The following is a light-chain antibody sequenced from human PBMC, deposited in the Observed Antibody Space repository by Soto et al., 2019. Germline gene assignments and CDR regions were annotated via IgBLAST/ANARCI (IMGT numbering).Light chain of an antibody. J-gene: IGKJ1*01. V-gene: IGKV1-6*01. CDR2: AAS. CDR3: VPDHDDSWT. Sequence: LDWYLQKPGKAPTLLIYAASNLQSGVPSRFRGSRSGTEFTLTVSSLQPDDFATYYCVPDHDDSWTFGQGTKVDIK.